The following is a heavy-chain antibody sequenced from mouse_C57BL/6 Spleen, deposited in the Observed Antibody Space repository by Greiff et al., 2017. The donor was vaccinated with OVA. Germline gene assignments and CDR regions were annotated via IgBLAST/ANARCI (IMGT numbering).Heavy chain of an antibody. CDR2: IYWDDDK. CDR3: ARNEGYSTWFAY. V-gene: IGHV8-12*01. Sequence: QVTLKVSGPGILQSSQTLSLTCSFSGFLLSTSGMGVSWIRQPSGKGLEWLAHIYWDDDKRYNPSLKSRLTISNDTSRNQVFLKITSVDTADTATYYCARNEGYSTWFAYWGQGTLVTVSA. J-gene: IGHJ3*01. CDR1: GFLLSTSGMG. D-gene: IGHD3-1*01.